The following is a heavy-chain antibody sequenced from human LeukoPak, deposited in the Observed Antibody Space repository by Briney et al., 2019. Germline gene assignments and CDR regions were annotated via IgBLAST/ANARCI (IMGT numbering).Heavy chain of an antibody. Sequence: GGSLRLSCAASGFTFSSYSMNWVRQAPGKGLEWVSYIRSSGSTIYYADSVKGRFTISRDNAKNSLYLQMNSLRDDDTAVYYCAGSILFDYWGQGTLVTVSS. V-gene: IGHV3-48*02. CDR3: AGSILFDY. CDR1: GFTFSSYS. J-gene: IGHJ4*02. CDR2: IRSSGSTI.